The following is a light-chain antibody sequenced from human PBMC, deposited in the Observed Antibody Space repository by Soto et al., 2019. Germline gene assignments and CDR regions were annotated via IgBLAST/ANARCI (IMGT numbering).Light chain of an antibody. Sequence: QSALTQPASVSGSPGQSITISCAGTISDIGGYNYVSWFQQHPGKAPHLMFYEVRNRPSGVSNRFSGSKSGNTASLTISGLQAEDEADYYCRSFTCSSTLVFGGGTKVTVL. J-gene: IGLJ3*02. CDR1: ISDIGGYNY. CDR3: RSFTCSSTLV. CDR2: EVR. V-gene: IGLV2-14*03.